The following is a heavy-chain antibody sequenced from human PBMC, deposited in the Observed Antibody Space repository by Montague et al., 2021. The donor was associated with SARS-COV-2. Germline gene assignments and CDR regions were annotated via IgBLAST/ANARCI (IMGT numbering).Heavy chain of an antibody. J-gene: IGHJ4*02. Sequence: SETLSLTCSVAGGFFSSGDSYWGWLRQAPGKGLEWIGDLHYAGSAXYNPSLRSRVTISADTSKNQFSLKLNSVTAADTAVYYCVATYNGNWYYFDYWGQGTLVTVSS. CDR1: GGFFSSGDSY. D-gene: IGHD6-13*01. CDR2: LHYAGSA. V-gene: IGHV4-39*01. CDR3: VATYNGNWYYFDY.